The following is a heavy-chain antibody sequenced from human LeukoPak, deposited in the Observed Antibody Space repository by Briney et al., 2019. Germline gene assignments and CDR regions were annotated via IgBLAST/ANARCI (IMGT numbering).Heavy chain of an antibody. J-gene: IGHJ4*02. CDR3: ARARVYCSSTSCSHYFDY. Sequence: SETLSLTCTVSGGSINSGSYYWSWIRQPAGKGLEWIGRIYTSGSTNYNPSLKSRVTISVDTSKNQFSLKLSSVTAADTAVYYCARARVYCSSTSCSHYFDYWGQGTLVTVSS. CDR2: IYTSGST. D-gene: IGHD2-2*01. CDR1: GGSINSGSYY. V-gene: IGHV4-61*02.